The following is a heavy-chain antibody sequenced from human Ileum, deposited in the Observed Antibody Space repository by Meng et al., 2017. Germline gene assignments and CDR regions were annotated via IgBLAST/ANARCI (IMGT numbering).Heavy chain of an antibody. D-gene: IGHD1-1*01. Sequence: QVHLVQSGAEVKKPGASGKVPCKASGYTFTTYGISWVRQAPGQGLEWMGWMNTDKGNTNYAQKFQGRVTMTRDTSTSTAYMELRSLRSDDTAVYYCAREGAYNGGDYWGQGTLVTVSS. CDR1: GYTFTTYG. J-gene: IGHJ4*02. CDR2: MNTDKGNT. V-gene: IGHV1-18*01. CDR3: AREGAYNGGDY.